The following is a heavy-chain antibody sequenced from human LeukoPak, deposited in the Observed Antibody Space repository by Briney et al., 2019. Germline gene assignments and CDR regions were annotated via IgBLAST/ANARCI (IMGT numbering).Heavy chain of an antibody. CDR3: ARYFGSGTSDY. CDR1: GYSFNIFG. J-gene: IGHJ4*02. V-gene: IGHV1-18*01. CDR2: ISAYNGKT. Sequence: ASVKVSCKASGYSFNIFGMSWVRQAPGQRLEWMGWISAYNGKTHFAQKFQGRVTMTTDASTSTAYMKLSSLTSDDTAVYYCARYFGSGTSDYWGQGTLVTVSS. D-gene: IGHD3-10*01.